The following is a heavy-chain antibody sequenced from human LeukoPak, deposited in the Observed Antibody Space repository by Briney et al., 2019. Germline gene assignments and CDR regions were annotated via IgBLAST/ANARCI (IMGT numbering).Heavy chain of an antibody. Sequence: GGSLRLFCAASGFSFSSYAMSWVRQAPGKGLEWVSAISGSGGSTYYADSVKGRFTISRDNSKNTLYLQMNSLRAEDTAVYYCAKDRNIVATNLDYWGQGTLVTVSS. CDR3: AKDRNIVATNLDY. CDR1: GFSFSSYA. J-gene: IGHJ4*02. D-gene: IGHD5-12*01. CDR2: ISGSGGST. V-gene: IGHV3-23*01.